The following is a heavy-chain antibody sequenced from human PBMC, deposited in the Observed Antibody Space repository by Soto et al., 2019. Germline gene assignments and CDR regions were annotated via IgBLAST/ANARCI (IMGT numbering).Heavy chain of an antibody. CDR1: GGSISSGGYS. J-gene: IGHJ4*02. CDR2: IYHSGST. Sequence: SETLSLTCAVSGGSISSGGYSWSWIRQPPGKGLEWIGYIYHSGSTYYNPSLKSRVTISVDRSKNQFSLKLSSVTAADTAIYYCVRDYPGIWGQGTLVTVSS. CDR3: VRDYPGI. V-gene: IGHV4-30-2*01.